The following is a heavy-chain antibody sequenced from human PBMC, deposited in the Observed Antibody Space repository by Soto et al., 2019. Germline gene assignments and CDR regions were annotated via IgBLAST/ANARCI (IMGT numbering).Heavy chain of an antibody. V-gene: IGHV3-30-3*01. CDR3: ARGPDDSDVPRWDY. J-gene: IGHJ4*02. CDR1: GFTFSAYN. D-gene: IGHD4-17*01. CDR2: INLRGGTT. Sequence: QVQLVESGGGLVQPGRSLRLSCAASGFTFSAYNMHWVRQAPGKGLEWMGIINLRGGTTEYAHKFRGRVTVTGDTSTSTAYMQLSSLRSEDTAVYFCARGPDDSDVPRWDYWGQGTLVTVSS.